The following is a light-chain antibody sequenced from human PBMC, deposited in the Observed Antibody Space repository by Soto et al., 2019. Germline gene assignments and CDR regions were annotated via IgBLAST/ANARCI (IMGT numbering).Light chain of an antibody. Sequence: DIQMTQSPSSLSASVGDRVTITCRASQGISTWLAWYQQKPEKAPKSLIYAASNLQSGVPSRFSGSGSGTDFTLTISSLQPEDFATYYCQQYQSYPITFGQGTRLEIK. CDR3: QQYQSYPIT. V-gene: IGKV1D-16*01. J-gene: IGKJ5*01. CDR1: QGISTW. CDR2: AAS.